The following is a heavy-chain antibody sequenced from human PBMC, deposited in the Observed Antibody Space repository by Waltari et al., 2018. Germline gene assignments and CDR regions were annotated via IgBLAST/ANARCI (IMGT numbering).Heavy chain of an antibody. V-gene: IGHV4-59*01. CDR3: ACFFGGYGAWDY. CDR2: IYYSGST. D-gene: IGHD3-3*01. CDR1: GGSISSYS. J-gene: IGHJ4*02. Sequence: QVQLQESGPGLVKPSETLSLTCTVSGGSISSYSWSWIRQPPGKGLEWIGYIYYSGSTNYNPSLKSRVTISVDTSKNQFSLKLSSVTAADTAVYYCACFFGGYGAWDYWGQGTLVTVSS.